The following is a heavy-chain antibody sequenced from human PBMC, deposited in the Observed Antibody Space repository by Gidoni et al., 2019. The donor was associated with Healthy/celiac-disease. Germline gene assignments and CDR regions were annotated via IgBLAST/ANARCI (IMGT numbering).Heavy chain of an antibody. Sequence: GGSISSSNWCSWVRQPPGKGLEWIGEIYHSGSTNYNPSLKSRVTISVDKSKNQFSLKLSSVTDADTAVYYCARDRGYCSSTSCQSRYYYYGMDVWGQGTTVTVSS. CDR1: GGSISSSNW. J-gene: IGHJ6*02. D-gene: IGHD2-2*01. CDR3: ARDRGYCSSTSCQSRYYYYGMDV. V-gene: IGHV4-4*02. CDR2: IYHSGST.